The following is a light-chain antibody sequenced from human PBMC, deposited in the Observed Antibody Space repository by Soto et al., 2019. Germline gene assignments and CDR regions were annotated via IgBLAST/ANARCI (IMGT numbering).Light chain of an antibody. Sequence: ESVLTQYPGTLSLSPGEGATLSCRASQSVSNSYFAWYQQKPGQAPRLLIYGISSRATGIPDRFSGSGSGTDFTLTISRLEPEDFVVYYCQQYSSLPHTFGQGTKLEVK. CDR2: GIS. CDR1: QSVSNSY. V-gene: IGKV3-20*01. J-gene: IGKJ2*01. CDR3: QQYSSLPHT.